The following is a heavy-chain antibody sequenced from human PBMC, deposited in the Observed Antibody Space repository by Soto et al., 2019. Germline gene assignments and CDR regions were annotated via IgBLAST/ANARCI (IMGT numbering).Heavy chain of an antibody. CDR1: GFTFSSYA. CDR2: ISGSGGST. CDR3: AKVGVGKYYDFWSGYSTIDY. V-gene: IGHV3-23*01. D-gene: IGHD3-3*01. J-gene: IGHJ4*02. Sequence: GGSLRLSCAASGFTFSSYAMSWVRQAPGKGLEWVSAISGSGGSTYYADSVKGRFTISRDNSKNTLYLQMNSLRAEDTAVYYCAKVGVGKYYDFWSGYSTIDYWGQVTRVTVSS.